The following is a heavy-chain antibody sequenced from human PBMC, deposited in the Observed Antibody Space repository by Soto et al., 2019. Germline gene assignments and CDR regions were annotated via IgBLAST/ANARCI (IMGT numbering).Heavy chain of an antibody. Sequence: AGGSLRLSCAASGFTVSTYDMHWVRQATGKGLEWVSAIGTIRDTYYLDSVKGRFTISRENAKNSVYLQMNSLRAGDTAVYYCARGRSNQYESSPPPKFDPWGRGTLVT. CDR2: IGTIRDT. CDR1: GFTVSTYD. CDR3: ARGRSNQYESSPPPKFDP. V-gene: IGHV3-13*01. J-gene: IGHJ5*02. D-gene: IGHD2-8*01.